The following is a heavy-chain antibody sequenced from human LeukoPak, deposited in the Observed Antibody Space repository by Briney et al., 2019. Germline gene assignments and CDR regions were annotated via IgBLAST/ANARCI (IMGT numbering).Heavy chain of an antibody. Sequence: SVKVSFKASGYTFTIYDINWVRQATGQGLEWMGWMNPNSGNTGYAQKFQGRVTMTRNTSISTAYMELSRLRSEDTAVYYCARATGTESFDYWGQGTLVTASS. CDR3: ARATGTESFDY. CDR2: MNPNSGNT. CDR1: GYTFTIYD. V-gene: IGHV1-8*01. D-gene: IGHD1-1*01. J-gene: IGHJ4*02.